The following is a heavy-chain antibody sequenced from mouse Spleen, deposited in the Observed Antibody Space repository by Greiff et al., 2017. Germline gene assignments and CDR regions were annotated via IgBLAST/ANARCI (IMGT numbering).Heavy chain of an antibody. CDR3: AREEDDGYYPWFAY. J-gene: IGHJ3*01. D-gene: IGHD2-3*01. V-gene: IGHV5-4*01. CDR1: GFTFSSYA. Sequence: EVMLVESGGGLVKPGGSLKLSCAASGFTFSSYAMSWVRQTPEKRLEWVATISDGGSYTYYPDNVKGRFTISRDNAKNNLYLQMSHLKSEDTAMYYCAREEDDGYYPWFAYWGQGTLVTVSA. CDR2: ISDGGSYT.